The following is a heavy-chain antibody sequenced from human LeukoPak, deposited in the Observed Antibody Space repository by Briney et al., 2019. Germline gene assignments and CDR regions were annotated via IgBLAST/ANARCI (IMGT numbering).Heavy chain of an antibody. CDR3: ARQYTVTTALGLLRWFDP. J-gene: IGHJ5*02. Sequence: GASVKVSCKASGYTFTSYGISWVRQAPGQGLEWMGGIIPLFGTTNSAQKFQGRVTINADKSTSTVYMEVSSLRSEDTAVYYCARQYTVTTALGLLRWFDPWGQGTLVTVSS. CDR2: IIPLFGTT. CDR1: GYTFTSYG. V-gene: IGHV1-69*06. D-gene: IGHD4-17*01.